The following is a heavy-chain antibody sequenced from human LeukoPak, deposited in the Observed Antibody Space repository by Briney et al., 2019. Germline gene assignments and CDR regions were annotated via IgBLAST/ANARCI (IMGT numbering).Heavy chain of an antibody. CDR2: MNPNSGYT. D-gene: IGHD6-19*01. J-gene: IGHJ4*02. V-gene: IGHV1-8*03. CDR3: ARVAGSIDY. CDR1: GYTFTTYD. Sequence: ASVKVSCKASGYTFTTYDINWVRQATGQGLEWMGWMNPNSGYTGYVQKFRGRVTITRDTSISTAYMELSSLRSEDTAVYYCARVAGSIDYWGQGTLVTVSS.